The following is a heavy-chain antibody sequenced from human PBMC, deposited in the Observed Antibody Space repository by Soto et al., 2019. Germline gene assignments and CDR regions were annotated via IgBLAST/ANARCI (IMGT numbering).Heavy chain of an antibody. Sequence: PGGSLRLSCAASGFTFSSYAMSWVRQAPGKGLEWVSAISGSGGSTYYADSVKGRFTISRDNSKNTLYLQMNSLRAEDTAVYYCAKDLRYSSGWGGFDYWGQGTLVTVSS. J-gene: IGHJ4*02. CDR2: ISGSGGST. CDR1: GFTFSSYA. CDR3: AKDLRYSSGWGGFDY. V-gene: IGHV3-23*01. D-gene: IGHD6-19*01.